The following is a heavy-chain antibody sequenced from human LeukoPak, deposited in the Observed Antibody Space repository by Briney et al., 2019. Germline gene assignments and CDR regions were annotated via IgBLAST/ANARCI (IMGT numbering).Heavy chain of an antibody. Sequence: PSETLSLTCTVSGGSISTYYWSWIRQPPGKALEWIGYIYYTGNTNYNPSLKSRVTISVDTSKNQFSLKLSSVTAADTAVYYCARGTSGLPVDYWGQGTLVTVSS. V-gene: IGHV4-59*01. CDR2: IYYTGNT. J-gene: IGHJ4*02. D-gene: IGHD2-21*01. CDR1: GGSISTYY. CDR3: ARGTSGLPVDY.